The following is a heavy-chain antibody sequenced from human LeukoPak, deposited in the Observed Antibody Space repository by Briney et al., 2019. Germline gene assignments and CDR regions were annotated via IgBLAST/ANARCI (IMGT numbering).Heavy chain of an antibody. CDR3: AREVEGMATIEGVFDYYYGMDV. CDR1: GYTFTGYY. D-gene: IGHD5-24*01. Sequence: ASVKVSCKASGYTFTGYYMHWVRQAPGQGLEWMGWINPNSGGTNYAQKFQGWVTMTRDTSISTAYMELSRLGSDDTAVYYCAREVEGMATIEGVFDYYYGMDVWGQGTTVTVSS. V-gene: IGHV1-2*04. CDR2: INPNSGGT. J-gene: IGHJ6*02.